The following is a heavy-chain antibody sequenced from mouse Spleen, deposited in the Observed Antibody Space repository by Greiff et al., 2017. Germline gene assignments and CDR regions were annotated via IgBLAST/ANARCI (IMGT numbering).Heavy chain of an antibody. CDR1: GYTFTSYW. Sequence: QVQLQQPGAELVKPGASVKLSCKASGYTFTSYWMQWVKQRPGQGLEWIGEIDPSDSYTNYNQKFKGKATLTVDTSSSTAYMQLSSLTSEDSAVYYCARRGGNIRGLFAYWGQGTLVTVSA. V-gene: IGHV1-50*01. D-gene: IGHD2-1*01. J-gene: IGHJ3*01. CDR2: IDPSDSYT. CDR3: ARRGGNIRGLFAY.